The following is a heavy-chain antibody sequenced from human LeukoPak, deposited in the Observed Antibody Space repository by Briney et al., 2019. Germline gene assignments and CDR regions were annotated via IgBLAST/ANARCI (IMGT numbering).Heavy chain of an antibody. CDR1: GFPFSSCA. V-gene: IGHV3-23*01. CDR3: ASRRGSQSLDY. Sequence: GGSLRLSCEASGFPFSSCAMTWVRQAPGKGLEWVSAISGSAANTYYTDSVKGRFTISRDNSKNTLYLEMNSLRAEDTAVYYCASRRGSQSLDYWGQGTLVTVSS. D-gene: IGHD1-26*01. J-gene: IGHJ4*02. CDR2: ISGSAANT.